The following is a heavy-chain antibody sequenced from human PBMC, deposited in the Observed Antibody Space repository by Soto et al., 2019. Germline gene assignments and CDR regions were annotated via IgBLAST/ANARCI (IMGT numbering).Heavy chain of an antibody. CDR3: AREGLVVVPASASSHDAFDI. D-gene: IGHD2-2*01. CDR1: GGSISSYY. Sequence: SETLSLTCTVSGGSISSYYWSWIRQPPGKGLEWIGYIYYSGSTNYNPSLKSRVTISVDTSKNQFSLKLSSVTAADTAVYYCAREGLVVVPASASSHDAFDIWGQGTMVTVSS. J-gene: IGHJ3*02. CDR2: IYYSGST. V-gene: IGHV4-59*01.